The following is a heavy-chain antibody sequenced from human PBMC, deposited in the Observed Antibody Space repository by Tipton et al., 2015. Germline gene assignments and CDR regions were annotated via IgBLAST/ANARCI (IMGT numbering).Heavy chain of an antibody. CDR3: ARRRAFGDYIPFDF. CDR1: GGSISSYY. J-gene: IGHJ4*02. V-gene: IGHV4-59*08. CDR2: IYYSGST. D-gene: IGHD4-17*01. Sequence: TLSLTCTVSGGSISSYYWSWIRQPPGKGLEWIGYIYYSGSTNYNPSLKSRVTISVDTSKNQFSLKMASVTAADTAVYYCARRRAFGDYIPFDFWGQGTLVTVSS.